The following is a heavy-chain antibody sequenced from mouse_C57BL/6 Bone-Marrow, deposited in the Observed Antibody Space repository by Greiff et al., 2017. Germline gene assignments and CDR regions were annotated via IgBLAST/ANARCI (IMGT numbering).Heavy chain of an antibody. D-gene: IGHD1-1*01. CDR2: IYPRTGGT. J-gene: IGHJ1*03. V-gene: IGHV1-43*01. Sequence: EVQLQQSGPELVKPGASVKISCKASGYSFTGYYMHWVKQSSGKSLEWIGEIYPRTGGTSYNQKFKGKATLTVDKSSSPAYMQLKSLTSEDSAVYDCARRDDGSSYGYWYFDVWGTGTTVTVSS. CDR3: ARRDDGSSYGYWYFDV. CDR1: GYSFTGYY.